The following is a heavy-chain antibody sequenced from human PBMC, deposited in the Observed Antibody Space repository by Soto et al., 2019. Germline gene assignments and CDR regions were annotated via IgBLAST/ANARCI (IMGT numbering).Heavy chain of an antibody. CDR2: INHSGST. CDR3: ARGLQVVPATLFRRAGDYSLDV. CDR1: GGSFSGYY. J-gene: IGHJ6*02. Sequence: QVQLQQWGAGLLKPSETLSLICAVYGGSFSGYYWTWIRQPPGKGLEWVGEINHSGSTNYNPSLKSRVTISVYRSKNQFSLKLTSVTAADEAVYYCARGLQVVPATLFRRAGDYSLDVWGQGTTVTVSS. V-gene: IGHV4-34*01. D-gene: IGHD2-2*01.